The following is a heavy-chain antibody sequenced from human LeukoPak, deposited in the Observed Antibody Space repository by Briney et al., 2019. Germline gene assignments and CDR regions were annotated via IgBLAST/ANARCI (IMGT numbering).Heavy chain of an antibody. CDR1: GASITSGRYY. V-gene: IGHV4-39*02. D-gene: IGHD3-16*01. CDR3: AAGGDDAKAGY. Sequence: PSETLSLTCSVYGASITSGRYYWGWMRQAPGKGPEWIGTIHYSGTPTFYNPSLESRVSLFSDTSRNDFSLRLRSVTAADTAVYYCAAGGDDAKAGYWGQGTLVTVSS. J-gene: IGHJ4*02. CDR2: IHYSGTPT.